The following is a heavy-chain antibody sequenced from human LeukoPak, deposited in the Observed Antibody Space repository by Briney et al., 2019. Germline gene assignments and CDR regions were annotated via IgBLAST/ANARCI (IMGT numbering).Heavy chain of an antibody. CDR3: ARHFYGSGTYYHFDY. D-gene: IGHD3-10*01. Sequence: ASVKVSCKASGYSFPSYGISWVRQAPGQGPEWMGWISPYNDNTNYAQKLQGRATLTTDTSTSTAYMELRSLRSDDTAVYYCARHFYGSGTYYHFDYWGQGTLVTVSS. CDR2: ISPYNDNT. CDR1: GYSFPSYG. J-gene: IGHJ4*02. V-gene: IGHV1-18*01.